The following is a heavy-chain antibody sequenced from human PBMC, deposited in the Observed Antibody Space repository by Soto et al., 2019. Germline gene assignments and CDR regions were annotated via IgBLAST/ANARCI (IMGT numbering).Heavy chain of an antibody. J-gene: IGHJ6*03. CDR2: VSWNRGTV. Sequence: EVQLVESGGTLVQPGRSLRLSCAASGFSFDEYAMHWVRQVPGKGLEWVSGVSWNRGTVGYGDSVKGRFTISRDNEKNSLYLQMNSLRAEDTAMYYCAKGFCSSDKCYTYSYMDVWGKGTAVTVSS. V-gene: IGHV3-9*01. CDR3: AKGFCSSDKCYTYSYMDV. CDR1: GFSFDEYA. D-gene: IGHD6-13*01.